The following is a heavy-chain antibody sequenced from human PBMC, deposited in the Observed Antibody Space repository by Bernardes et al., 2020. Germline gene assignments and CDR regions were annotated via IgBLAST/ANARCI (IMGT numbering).Heavy chain of an antibody. V-gene: IGHV4-34*01. D-gene: IGHD2-2*02. CDR3: ARTAACSSTSCYNSWVALRYSSSPAFDY. CDR1: GGSFSGYY. Sequence: SETLSLTCAVYGGSFSGYYWSWIRQPPGKGLEWIGEINHSGSTNYNPSLKSRVTISVDTSKNQFSLKLSSVTAADTAVYYCARTAACSSTSCYNSWVALRYSSSPAFDYWGQGTLVTVSS. J-gene: IGHJ4*02. CDR2: INHSGST.